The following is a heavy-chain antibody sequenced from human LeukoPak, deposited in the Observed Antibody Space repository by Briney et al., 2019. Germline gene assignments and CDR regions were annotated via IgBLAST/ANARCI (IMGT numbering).Heavy chain of an antibody. J-gene: IGHJ4*02. V-gene: IGHV1-69*05. D-gene: IGHD2-2*02. CDR2: IIPIFGTA. CDR1: GGTFSSYA. CDR3: ARGGYCSSTSCYMVY. Sequence: VASVKVSCKAPGGTFSSYAISWVRQAPGQGLEWMGGIIPIFGTANYAQKFQGRVTITTDESTSTAYMELSSLRSEDTAVYYCARGGYCSSTSCYMVYWGQGTLVTVSS.